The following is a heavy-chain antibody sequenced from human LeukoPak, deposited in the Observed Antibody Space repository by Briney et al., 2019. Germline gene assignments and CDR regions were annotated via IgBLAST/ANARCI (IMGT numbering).Heavy chain of an antibody. Sequence: GGSLRLSCAASGFTFSAYAMNWVRQTPGKGLEWVSGISGSGGSTYYADSVKGRFTISGDDSKNTLYLQMNSLRVEDTAIYYCARMLFCSGGSCQDHWGQGTRVTVSS. CDR3: ARMLFCSGGSCQDH. J-gene: IGHJ4*02. CDR2: ISGSGGST. V-gene: IGHV3-23*01. D-gene: IGHD2-15*01. CDR1: GFTFSAYA.